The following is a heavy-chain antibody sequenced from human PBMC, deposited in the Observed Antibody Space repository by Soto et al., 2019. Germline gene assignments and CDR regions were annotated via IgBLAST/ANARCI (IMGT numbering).Heavy chain of an antibody. Sequence: QVQLVQSGAEVKKPGAAVKVSCKASGYTFTSYGISWVRQAPGQGLEWMGWISGYNGNTNYAQKHPEIVTMPTATSTSTAYVELRSLGSDDTAVDYCDTDYIVIAKSTWFDPLGQGPLVTVSS. D-gene: IGHD1-26*01. CDR3: DTDYIVIAKSTWFDP. CDR2: ISGYNGNT. CDR1: GYTFTSYG. V-gene: IGHV1-18*01. J-gene: IGHJ5*02.